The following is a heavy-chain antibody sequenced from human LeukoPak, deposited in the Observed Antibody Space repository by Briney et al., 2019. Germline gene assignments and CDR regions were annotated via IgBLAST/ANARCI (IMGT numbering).Heavy chain of an antibody. CDR3: AKDQIVVVPAAIEGHFDY. CDR2: IRYDGSNK. V-gene: IGHV3-30*02. Sequence: NPGGSLRLSCAASGFTFRNYSIHWVRQAPGKGLEWVAFIRYDGSNKYYADSVKGRFTISRDNSKNTLYLQMNSLRAEDTAVYYCAKDQIVVVPAAIEGHFDYWGQGTLVTVSS. D-gene: IGHD2-2*01. CDR1: GFTFRNYS. J-gene: IGHJ4*02.